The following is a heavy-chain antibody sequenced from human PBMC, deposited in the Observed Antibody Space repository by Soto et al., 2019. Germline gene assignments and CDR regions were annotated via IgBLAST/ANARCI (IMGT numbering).Heavy chain of an antibody. Sequence: GGSLRLSCEASGFVFTNFWMHWVRHVPGKGLVWVARIDTSGHSTNYAESVKGRFTISRDNAKNTVSLQMNSLRVEDTGVYYCAKDSWYFDLWSQGSQVTVSS. CDR2: IDTSGHST. D-gene: IGHD6-13*01. CDR3: AKDSWYFDL. CDR1: GFVFTNFW. J-gene: IGHJ4*02. V-gene: IGHV3-74*01.